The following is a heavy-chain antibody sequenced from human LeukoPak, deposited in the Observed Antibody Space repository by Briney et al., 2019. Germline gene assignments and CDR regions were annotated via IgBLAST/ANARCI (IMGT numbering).Heavy chain of an antibody. CDR3: ARGATGDYDRGSYYYYYYMDV. V-gene: IGHV3-11*04. J-gene: IGHJ6*03. D-gene: IGHD4-17*01. Sequence: SGGSLRLSCAASGFTFSDYYMSWIRQAPGKGLEWVSYISSSGSTIYYADSVKGRFTISRDNAKNSLYLQMNSLRAEDTAVYYCARGATGDYDRGSYYYYYYMDVWGKGTTVTVSS. CDR1: GFTFSDYY. CDR2: ISSSGSTI.